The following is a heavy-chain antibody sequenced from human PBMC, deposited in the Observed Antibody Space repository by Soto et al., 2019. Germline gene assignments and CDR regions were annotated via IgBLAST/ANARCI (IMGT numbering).Heavy chain of an antibody. Sequence: QAQLMQSGAEVKKPGASVKVSCKASGYTFKSHAIHWVRQAPGQRLEWMGWINAGNGNTKFSENFKDRVTFTRDTVATTVYMELTSLTSEDTAVYHCARDQSGTGWYVDWFDPWGQGTLVTVSS. CDR3: ARDQSGTGWYVDWFDP. J-gene: IGHJ5*02. CDR1: GYTFKSHA. CDR2: INAGNGNT. V-gene: IGHV1-3*01. D-gene: IGHD6-19*01.